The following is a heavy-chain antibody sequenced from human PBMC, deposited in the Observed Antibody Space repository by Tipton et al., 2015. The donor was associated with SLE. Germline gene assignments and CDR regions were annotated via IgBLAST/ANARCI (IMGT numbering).Heavy chain of an antibody. CDR3: VRQDLGRAATLTFDI. J-gene: IGHJ4*02. Sequence: TLSLTCHVAGGAIRNSPYYWAWIRQPPGKRLEWICCVFDTGYTAYNPSLEGRMSISVDTSNNEFSLKLSSVTAADTDVYFCVRQDLGRAATLTFDIWGLGTLVTVSS. CDR2: VFDTGYT. CDR1: GGAIRNSPYY. V-gene: IGHV4-39*01. D-gene: IGHD6-25*01.